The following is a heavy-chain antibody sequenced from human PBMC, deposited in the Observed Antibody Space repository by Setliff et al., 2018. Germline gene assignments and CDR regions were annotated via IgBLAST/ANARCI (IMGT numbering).Heavy chain of an antibody. CDR2: IYYSGST. Sequence: SETLSLTCTVSGGSISTYYWSWIRQSPGKRLEWVGYIYYSGSTNYNPSLKSRVTISIDTSKNQFSLKLSSVTAADTAVYYCAREKGVYTYYFDYWGQGTLVTVSS. D-gene: IGHD3-10*01. CDR1: GGSISTYY. CDR3: AREKGVYTYYFDY. J-gene: IGHJ4*02. V-gene: IGHV4-59*12.